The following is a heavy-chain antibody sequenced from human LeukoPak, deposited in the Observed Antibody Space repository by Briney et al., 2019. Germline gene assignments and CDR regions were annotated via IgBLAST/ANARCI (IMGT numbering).Heavy chain of an antibody. CDR1: GYTLTSYY. CDR3: ARSFRGDFWSGYYTGPFY. CDR2: ISPSGGST. D-gene: IGHD3-3*01. V-gene: IGHV1-46*01. J-gene: IGHJ4*02. Sequence: ASVKVSCKASGYTLTSYYMHWVRQAPGQGLEWMGIISPSGGSTSYAQKFQGRVTMTRDTSTSTVYMELSSLRSEDTAVYYCARSFRGDFWSGYYTGPFYWGQGTLVTVSS.